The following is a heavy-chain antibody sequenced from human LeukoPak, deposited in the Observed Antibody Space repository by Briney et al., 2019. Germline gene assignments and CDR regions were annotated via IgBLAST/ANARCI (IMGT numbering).Heavy chain of an antibody. J-gene: IGHJ3*02. CDR2: INSDGSDA. D-gene: IGHD6-19*01. V-gene: IGHV3-74*01. CDR3: ARGWYNAFDI. CDR1: GFTFSSYW. Sequence: GGSLRLSCAASGFTFSSYWMHWVRQAPGRGLVWVSRINSDGSDASYADSVKGRFTISRDNAKNTLYLQMNSLRAEDTAVYYCARGWYNAFDIWGQGTMVTVSS.